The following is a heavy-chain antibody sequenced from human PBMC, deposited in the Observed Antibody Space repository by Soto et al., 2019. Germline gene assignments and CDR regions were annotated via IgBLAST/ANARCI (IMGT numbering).Heavy chain of an antibody. D-gene: IGHD2-21*02. V-gene: IGHV1-3*05. J-gene: IGHJ4*02. Sequence: QVQLVQSGAEEKKPGASVKVSCKASGYTFTSYAMHWVRQAPGQRLEWMGWINAGNGNTKYSQKFQGRVTITRDTSANTAYRELSSLRSEDTAVYYCARSIVVVTALDYWGQGTLVTVSS. CDR3: ARSIVVVTALDY. CDR2: INAGNGNT. CDR1: GYTFTSYA.